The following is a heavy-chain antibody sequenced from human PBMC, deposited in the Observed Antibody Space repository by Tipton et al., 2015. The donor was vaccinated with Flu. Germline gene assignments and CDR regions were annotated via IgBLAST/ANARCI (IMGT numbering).Heavy chain of an antibody. V-gene: IGHV4-59*01. D-gene: IGHD3-22*01. CDR2: IYYSGST. J-gene: IGHJ4*02. CDR3: TRADDSIGFCRH. CDR1: GGSISSYY. Sequence: TLSLTCTVSGGSISSYYWSWIRQPPGKGLEWIGYIYYSGSTNYNPSLKSRVTISVDTSKNQFSLKLSSVTAADTAVYYCTRADDSIGFCRHWGQGTLVTVSS.